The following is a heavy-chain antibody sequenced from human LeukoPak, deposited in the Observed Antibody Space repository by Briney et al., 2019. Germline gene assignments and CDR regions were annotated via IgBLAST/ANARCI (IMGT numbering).Heavy chain of an antibody. V-gene: IGHV1-69*13. D-gene: IGHD2-2*01. Sequence: SVKVSCKASGGTFSSYAISWVRQAPGQGLEWMGGIIPIFGTANYAQKFQGRVTITADESTRTAYMELSSLRSEDTAVYYCASVVDCSSTSCYAGWLDYWGQGTLVTVSS. CDR3: ASVVDCSSTSCYAGWLDY. CDR2: IIPIFGTA. J-gene: IGHJ4*02. CDR1: GGTFSSYA.